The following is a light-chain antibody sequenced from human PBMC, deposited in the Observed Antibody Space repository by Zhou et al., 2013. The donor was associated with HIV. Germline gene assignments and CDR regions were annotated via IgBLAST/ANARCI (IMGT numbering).Light chain of an antibody. Sequence: EIVLTQSPATLSLSPGETATLSCRASQSVTTYLAWYQQKPGQAPRLLIYGASSRATGIPDRFSGSGSGTDFTLTISRLEPEDFAVYYCQQYGDSPPWTFGQGTKVEI. J-gene: IGKJ1*01. CDR1: QSVTTY. CDR3: QQYGDSPPWT. CDR2: GAS. V-gene: IGKV3-20*01.